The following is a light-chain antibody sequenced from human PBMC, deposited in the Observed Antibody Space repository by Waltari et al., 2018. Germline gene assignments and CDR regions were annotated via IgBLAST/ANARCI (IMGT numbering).Light chain of an antibody. J-gene: IGKJ1*01. V-gene: IGKV1D-8*01. CDR3: QQYYGFPWT. CDR1: QDSGTY. Sequence: VIRMTQSPSLLSASTRDRVTISCRMSQDSGTYSAWYQQTPGKAPKLLIYGASTLQSGVPSRFSGSGSGTDFTLTISCLQSEDFATYYCQQYYGFPWTFGQGTKVEIK. CDR2: GAS.